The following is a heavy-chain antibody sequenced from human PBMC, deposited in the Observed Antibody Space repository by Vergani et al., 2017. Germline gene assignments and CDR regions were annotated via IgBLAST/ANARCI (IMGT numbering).Heavy chain of an antibody. CDR1: GFTFSSYG. D-gene: IGHD3-22*01. Sequence: QVQLVESGGGVVQPGRSLRLSCAASGFTFSSYGMHWVRQAPGKGLEWVAVISYDGSNKYYADSVKGRFTISRDNSKNTLYLQMNSLRAEDTAVYYCAKEQTYYYDSSGFDYWGQGTLVTVSS. CDR2: ISYDGSNK. CDR3: AKEQTYYYDSSGFDY. J-gene: IGHJ4*02. V-gene: IGHV3-30*18.